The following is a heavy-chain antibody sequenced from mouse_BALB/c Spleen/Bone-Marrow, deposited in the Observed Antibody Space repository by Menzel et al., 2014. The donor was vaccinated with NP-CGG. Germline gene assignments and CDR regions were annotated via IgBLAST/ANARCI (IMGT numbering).Heavy chain of an antibody. Sequence: EVQLQQSGPELVKPGASVKTSCKASGYSFTGYYMHWVKQSHVKSLEWIGRIYPYSGATDYNQNFKDKASSTVDKSSSTAYMELHSLTSEDSAVYYCAKNYRYDGALDYWGQGASLTVSS. J-gene: IGHJ4*01. CDR1: GYSFTGYY. D-gene: IGHD2-14*01. V-gene: IGHV1-31*01. CDR2: IYPYSGAT. CDR3: AKNYRYDGALDY.